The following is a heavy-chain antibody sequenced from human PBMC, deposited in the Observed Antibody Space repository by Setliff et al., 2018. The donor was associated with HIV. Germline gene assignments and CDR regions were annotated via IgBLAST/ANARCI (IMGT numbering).Heavy chain of an antibody. CDR3: ASSPAWRSDFGLHTFDY. CDR1: GGSISSGDYY. V-gene: IGHV4-30-4*08. D-gene: IGHD2-2*01. Sequence: SETLSLTCTVSGGSISSGDYYWSWIRQPPGKGLEWIGYIYYSGSTYYNPSLRSRVTISLDTSKNQFSLKLSSVTAADTAVYYCASSPAWRSDFGLHTFDYWGQGTRVTVSS. J-gene: IGHJ4*02. CDR2: IYYSGST.